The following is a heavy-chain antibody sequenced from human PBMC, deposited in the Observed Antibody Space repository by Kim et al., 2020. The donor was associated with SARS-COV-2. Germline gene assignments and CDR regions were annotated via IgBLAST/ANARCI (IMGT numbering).Heavy chain of an antibody. Sequence: GGSLRLSCAASGFTFSSYSMNWVRQAPGKGLEWVSYISSSSSTIYYADSVKGRFTISRDNAKNSLYLQMNSLRAEDTAVYYCARVSGGWELHPVYFDYWGPGTLGTGSS. J-gene: IGHJ4*02. CDR2: ISSSSSTI. D-gene: IGHD1-26*01. V-gene: IGHV3-48*04. CDR3: ARVSGGWELHPVYFDY. CDR1: GFTFSSYS.